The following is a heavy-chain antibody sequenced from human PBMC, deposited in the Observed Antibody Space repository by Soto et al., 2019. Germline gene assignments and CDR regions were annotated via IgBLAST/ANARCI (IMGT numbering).Heavy chain of an antibody. D-gene: IGHD6-25*01. Sequence: ASAKVSCKASGKTFASYVISWVRQAPGQGLEWMGWISPYNGDTEYSQKLQDRLTMTTDTSASTAYVELRNLRSDDTAVYYCARLPKSYFYYYGMDVWGQGTTVTVS. CDR3: ARLPKSYFYYYGMDV. CDR2: ISPYNGDT. J-gene: IGHJ6*02. V-gene: IGHV1-18*01. CDR1: GKTFASYV.